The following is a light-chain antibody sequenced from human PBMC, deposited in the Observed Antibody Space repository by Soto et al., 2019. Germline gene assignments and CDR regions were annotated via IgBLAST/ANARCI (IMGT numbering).Light chain of an antibody. V-gene: IGKV3-11*01. CDR2: DAS. CDR1: QGIGDT. CDR3: QQRSNWPPNWT. J-gene: IGKJ1*01. Sequence: EVVMRQSPATLSVSPGEGATLSCRASQGIGDTLAWYQHKPGQTPRLLIYDASNRATGIPARFSGSGSGTDFTLTISSLEPEDFAVYYCQQRSNWPPNWTFGQGTKVDIK.